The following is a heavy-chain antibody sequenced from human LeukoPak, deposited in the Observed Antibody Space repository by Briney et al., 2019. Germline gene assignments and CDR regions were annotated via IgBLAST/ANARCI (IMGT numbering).Heavy chain of an antibody. D-gene: IGHD3-22*01. Sequence: SETLSLTCTVSGGSISSYYWSWIRQPPGKGLEWIGYIYYSGSTNYNPSLKSRVTISIDTSKNQFSLKLSSVTAADTAVYYCARGLRGITMIVSYYYYGMDVWGQGTTVTVSS. CDR1: GGSISSYY. V-gene: IGHV4-59*01. J-gene: IGHJ6*02. CDR3: ARGLRGITMIVSYYYYGMDV. CDR2: IYYSGST.